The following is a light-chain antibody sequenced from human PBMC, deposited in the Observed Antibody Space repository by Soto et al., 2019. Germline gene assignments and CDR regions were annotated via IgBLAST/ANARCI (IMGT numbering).Light chain of an antibody. CDR3: QQTSSFPLT. Sequence: DLQMTQSPSFMSASVGDGVTITCRASQGITSWLAWYQHKPGRAPKLLIHAASSLESGVPSRFSGSGSGTDFTLTISSLQPEDFATYYCQQTSSFPLTFGGGTKVEIK. J-gene: IGKJ4*01. CDR1: QGITSW. V-gene: IGKV1-12*01. CDR2: AAS.